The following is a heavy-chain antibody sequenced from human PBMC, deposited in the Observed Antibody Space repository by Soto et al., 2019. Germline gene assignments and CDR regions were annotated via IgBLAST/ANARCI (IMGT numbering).Heavy chain of an antibody. Sequence: QVQLQESGPGLVKPSQTLSLTCTVSGGSISSGGYDWSWIRQHPGKGLEWIGYIYYSGSTYYNPSLKSRVTISVDTSKNQFSLKLSSVTAADTSVYYCARDVAARSLGYYYYGMDVWGQGTTVTVSS. D-gene: IGHD6-6*01. V-gene: IGHV4-31*03. CDR1: GGSISSGGYD. CDR3: ARDVAARSLGYYYYGMDV. CDR2: IYYSGST. J-gene: IGHJ6*02.